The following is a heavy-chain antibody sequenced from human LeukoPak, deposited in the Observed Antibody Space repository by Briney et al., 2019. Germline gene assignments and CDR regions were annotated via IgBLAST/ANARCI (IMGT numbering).Heavy chain of an antibody. CDR2: IIPIFGTA. CDR3: ARGYGAYSSSSGSQFDY. CDR1: GGTFTSYA. V-gene: IGHV1-69*05. J-gene: IGHJ4*02. D-gene: IGHD6-6*01. Sequence: PVKVSCKASGGTFTSYAISWVRQAPGQGLEWMGGIIPIFGTANYAQKFQGRVTITTDESTSTAYMELSSLRSEDTAVYYCARGYGAYSSSSGSQFDYWGQGTLVTVSS.